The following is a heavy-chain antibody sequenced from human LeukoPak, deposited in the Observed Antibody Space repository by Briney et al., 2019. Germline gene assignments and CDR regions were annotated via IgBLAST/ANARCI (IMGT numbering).Heavy chain of an antibody. J-gene: IGHJ4*02. V-gene: IGHV1-69*01. Sequence: SVKVSCKASGGTFSSYAISWVRQAPGQGLEWMAGIIPIFGTANYAQKFQGRVTITADESTSTAYMELSSLGSEDTAVYYCARVDTYCGGDCYDPTDFDYWGQGTLVTVSS. CDR1: GGTFSSYA. CDR2: IIPIFGTA. D-gene: IGHD2-21*01. CDR3: ARVDTYCGGDCYDPTDFDY.